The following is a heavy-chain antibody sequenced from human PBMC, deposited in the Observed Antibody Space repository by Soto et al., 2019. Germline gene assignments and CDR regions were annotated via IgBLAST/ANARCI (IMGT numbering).Heavy chain of an antibody. CDR1: GGSISSGGYS. D-gene: IGHD2-2*01. CDR2: IYHSGST. CDR3: ASSKVVPAAISYYGMDV. J-gene: IGHJ6*02. Sequence: SETLSLTCAVSGGSISSGGYSWSWIRQPPGKGLEWIGYIYHSGSTYYNPSLKSRVTISVDRSKNQFSLKLSSVTAADTAVYYCASSKVVPAAISYYGMDVWGQGTTVTVSS. V-gene: IGHV4-30-2*01.